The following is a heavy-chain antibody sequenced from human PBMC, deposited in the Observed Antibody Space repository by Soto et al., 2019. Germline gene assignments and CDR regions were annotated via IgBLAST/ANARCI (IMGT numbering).Heavy chain of an antibody. V-gene: IGHV3-48*02. D-gene: IGHD3-22*01. CDR2: ISSSSTTI. CDR1: GFTFRTYS. J-gene: IGHJ4*02. CDR3: ATTVYYYDTSGLY. Sequence: GGSLILSCAASGFTFRTYSMNWVRQAPGKGLEWVSYISSSSTTIYYADSVKGRFTISRDNAKNSLYLQMNSLRDEDTAVYYYATTVYYYDTSGLYWGQGTLVTVSS.